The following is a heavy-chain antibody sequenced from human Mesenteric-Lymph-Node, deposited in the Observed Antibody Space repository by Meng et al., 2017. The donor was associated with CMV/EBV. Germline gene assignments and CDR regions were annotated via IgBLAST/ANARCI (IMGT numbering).Heavy chain of an antibody. J-gene: IGHJ4*02. Sequence: QGQLRQWGGGLLKPSETLSVTCAVYGGSFSGYYWNWIRQSPEKGLEWIGEINHSGSTTYNPSFTSRIIISVDTSTNQISLNMSSVTAADTAVYYCARGSSYDILTGYFDYWDQGALVTVSS. D-gene: IGHD3-9*01. CDR1: GGSFSGYY. V-gene: IGHV4-34*01. CDR2: INHSGST. CDR3: ARGSSYDILTGYFDY.